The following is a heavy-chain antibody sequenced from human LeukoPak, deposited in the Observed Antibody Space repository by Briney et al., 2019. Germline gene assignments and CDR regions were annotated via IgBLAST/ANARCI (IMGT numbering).Heavy chain of an antibody. CDR2: INTSTGNP. CDR1: GNIITSYA. V-gene: IGHV7-4-1*02. J-gene: IGHJ4*02. CDR3: AAADTSFGYFDY. D-gene: IGHD6-19*01. Sequence: ASVKVSCKASGNIITSYAMNWVRQAPGQGLEWMGWINTSTGNPTYAQGFTGRVVFSLDTSVRTAYLQISSLKAEDTAVYYCAAADTSFGYFDYWGQGTLVTVSS.